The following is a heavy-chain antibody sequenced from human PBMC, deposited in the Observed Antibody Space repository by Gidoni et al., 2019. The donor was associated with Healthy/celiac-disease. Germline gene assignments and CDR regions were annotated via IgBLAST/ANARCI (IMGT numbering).Heavy chain of an antibody. CDR2: IKSKTDGGTT. Sequence: EVQLVESGGGLVKPGGSLRLSCAASGFTFSNAWMSWVRQAPGKGLEWVGRIKSKTDGGTTDYAAPVKGRFTISRDDSKNTLYLQMNSLKTEDTAVYYCTTTVRYYYGMDVWGQGTTVTVSS. CDR1: GFTFSNAW. J-gene: IGHJ6*02. CDR3: TTTVRYYYGMDV. D-gene: IGHD2-8*02. V-gene: IGHV3-15*01.